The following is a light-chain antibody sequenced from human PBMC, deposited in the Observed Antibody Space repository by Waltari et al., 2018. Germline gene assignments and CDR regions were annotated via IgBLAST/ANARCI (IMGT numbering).Light chain of an antibody. CDR2: YAS. CDR3: QQRLNWPLT. V-gene: IGKV3-11*01. CDR1: QSVSSY. J-gene: IGKJ4*01. Sequence: EIVLTQSPATLSLSPGERATLSCRASQSVSSYLAWYQQNPGQAPRLLIYYASNRATGIPARFSGSGSGTDFTLTISRLEPEDFAVYYCQQRLNWPLTFGGGTKVEIK.